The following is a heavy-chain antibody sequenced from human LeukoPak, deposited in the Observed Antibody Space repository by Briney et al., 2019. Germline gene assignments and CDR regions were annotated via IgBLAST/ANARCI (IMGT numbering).Heavy chain of an antibody. CDR1: GFTFRNYW. J-gene: IGHJ4*02. V-gene: IGHV3-7*01. CDR3: AIPNDY. Sequence: PGGSLRLSCAASGFTFRNYWMSWVRQAPGKGLEWVASIKQDGSEKYYVDSVKGRLSISRDNAKNSLFLQINSLRAEDTAVYYCAIPNDYWGQGTLVTVSS. CDR2: IKQDGSEK.